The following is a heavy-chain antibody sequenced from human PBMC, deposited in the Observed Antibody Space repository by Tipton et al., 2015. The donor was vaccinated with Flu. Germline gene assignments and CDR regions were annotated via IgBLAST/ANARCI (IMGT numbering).Heavy chain of an antibody. CDR1: GGSISSGSYY. J-gene: IGHJ5*02. Sequence: TLSLTRTVSGGSISSGSYYWSWIRQPAGKGLEWIGRIYTSGSTNYNPSLKSRVTISVDTCKNQFSLKLSSVTAADTAVYYCAREDFYGSGSYPNWFDPWGQGTLVTVSS. V-gene: IGHV4-61*02. D-gene: IGHD3-10*01. CDR2: IYTSGST. CDR3: AREDFYGSGSYPNWFDP.